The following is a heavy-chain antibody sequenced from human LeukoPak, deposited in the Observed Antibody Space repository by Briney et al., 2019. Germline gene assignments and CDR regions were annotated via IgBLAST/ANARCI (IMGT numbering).Heavy chain of an antibody. CDR1: GFTFSSYA. J-gene: IGHJ4*02. Sequence: HPGGSLRLSCAASGFTFSSYAMSWVRQAPGKGLEWVSAISGSGGSTYYADSVKGRFTISRDNSKNTLYLQMNSLRAEDTAVYYCAKTTYCYDSSGYHFGGFDYWGQGTLVTVSS. CDR3: AKTTYCYDSSGYHFGGFDY. V-gene: IGHV3-23*01. D-gene: IGHD3-22*01. CDR2: ISGSGGST.